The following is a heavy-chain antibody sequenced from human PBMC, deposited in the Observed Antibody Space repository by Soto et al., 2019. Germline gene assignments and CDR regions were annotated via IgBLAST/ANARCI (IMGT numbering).Heavy chain of an antibody. V-gene: IGHV2-70*13. CDR3: ARSIRGPRRFNGMDV. J-gene: IGHJ6*02. CDR1: GFSLTSPGMC. D-gene: IGHD1-20*01. CDR2: IERDDDDK. Sequence: GPTLVNPTETLTLTCTFSGFSLTSPGMCVSWIRQPPGKALEWLALIERDDDDKYYSTSLKTRLTISKDTRKNQVVLTMANMDPADTGIYYCARSIRGPRRFNGMDVWGQGP.